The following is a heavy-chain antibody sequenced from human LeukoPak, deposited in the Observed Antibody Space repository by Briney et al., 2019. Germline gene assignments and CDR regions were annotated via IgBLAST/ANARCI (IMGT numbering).Heavy chain of an antibody. CDR2: IWYGGSNK. D-gene: IGHD3-22*01. Sequence: GRSLRLSCAASGFTFSSYGMLWLGQAPGKGREGVAVIWYGGSNKYYADSVKGRFTISRDNSKNTLYLQMNSLRAEDTAVYYCAKDSDSSGYYYLAGSDYYYYGMDVWGQGTTVTVSS. CDR3: AKDSDSSGYYYLAGSDYYYYGMDV. J-gene: IGHJ6*02. V-gene: IGHV3-33*06. CDR1: GFTFSSYG.